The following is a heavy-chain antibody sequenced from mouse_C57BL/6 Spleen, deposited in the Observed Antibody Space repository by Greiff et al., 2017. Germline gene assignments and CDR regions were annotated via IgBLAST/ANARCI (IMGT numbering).Heavy chain of an antibody. V-gene: IGHV1-69*01. D-gene: IGHD2-4*01. CDR3: AIYYDYDGWFAY. Sequence: VQLQQPGAELVMPGASVKLSCKASGYTFTSYWMHWVKQRPGQGLEWIGEIDPSDSYTNYNQKFKGKSTLTVDKSSSTAYMQLSSLTSEDSAVYYCAIYYDYDGWFAYWGQGTLVTVSA. CDR1: GYTFTSYW. J-gene: IGHJ3*01. CDR2: IDPSDSYT.